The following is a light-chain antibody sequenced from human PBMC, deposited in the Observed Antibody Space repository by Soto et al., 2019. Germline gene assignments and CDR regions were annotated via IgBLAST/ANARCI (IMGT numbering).Light chain of an antibody. CDR2: DAS. Sequence: DIQMTQSPSSLSASVGDRVTITCQASQDISNYLNWYQQKPGKAPKLLIYDASNLETGVTSRFSGSGSGTDVTFTISSRQPEDIATYYCQQYDNLPLTLGGGTKVEIK. CDR3: QQYDNLPLT. CDR1: QDISNY. J-gene: IGKJ4*01. V-gene: IGKV1-33*01.